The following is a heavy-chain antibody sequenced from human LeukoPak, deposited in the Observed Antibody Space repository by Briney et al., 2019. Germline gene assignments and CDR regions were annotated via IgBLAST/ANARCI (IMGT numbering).Heavy chain of an antibody. V-gene: IGHV3-21*01. J-gene: IGHJ5*02. Sequence: GGSLRLSCAASGFTFSSYSMNWVRQAPGKGLEWVSSISSSSSYIYYADSVKGRFTISRDNAKNSLYLQMNSLRAEDTAVYYCAPIRLGGLSLSWGQGTLVTVSS. CDR1: GFTFSSYS. CDR2: ISSSSSYI. D-gene: IGHD3-16*02. CDR3: APIRLGGLSLS.